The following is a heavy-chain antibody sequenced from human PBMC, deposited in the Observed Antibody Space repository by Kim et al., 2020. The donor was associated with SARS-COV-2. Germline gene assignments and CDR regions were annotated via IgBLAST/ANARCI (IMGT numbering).Heavy chain of an antibody. CDR3: ASAVLWFGEFDY. V-gene: IGHV3-74*01. D-gene: IGHD3-10*01. J-gene: IGHJ4*02. Sequence: SYADSVKGRFTSSRDNAKNTLYLQMNSLRAEDTAVYYCASAVLWFGEFDYWGQGTLVTVSS.